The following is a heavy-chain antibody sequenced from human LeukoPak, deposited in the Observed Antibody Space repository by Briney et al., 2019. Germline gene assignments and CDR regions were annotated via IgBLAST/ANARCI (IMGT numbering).Heavy chain of an antibody. J-gene: IGHJ4*02. CDR2: ISYDGSNK. Sequence: GGSLRLSCAASGFTFSSYAMHWVRQAPGKGLEWVAVISYDGSNKYYADSVKGRFTISRDNSKNTLYLQMNSLRAEDTAVYYCARDSGYDYVWGSYRYFDYWGQGTLVTVSS. D-gene: IGHD3-16*02. CDR3: ARDSGYDYVWGSYRYFDY. CDR1: GFTFSSYA. V-gene: IGHV3-30-3*01.